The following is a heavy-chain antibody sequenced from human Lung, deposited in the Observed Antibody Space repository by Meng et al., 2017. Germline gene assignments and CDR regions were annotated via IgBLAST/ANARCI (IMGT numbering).Heavy chain of an antibody. CDR1: GGSISTSGYY. D-gene: IGHD6-19*01. V-gene: IGHV4-39*01. Sequence: QPQLQESGPGLVKPSEALSLTRGVSGGSISTSGYYWGWIRQPPGKGLEWIGSIGHSGVTYYTPSLRSRVTVSIDTSKNQFFLEVTSVTAADTAVYYCVRSSGWVRTGFDPWGQGTLVTVSS. CDR3: VRSSGWVRTGFDP. J-gene: IGHJ5*02. CDR2: IGHSGVT.